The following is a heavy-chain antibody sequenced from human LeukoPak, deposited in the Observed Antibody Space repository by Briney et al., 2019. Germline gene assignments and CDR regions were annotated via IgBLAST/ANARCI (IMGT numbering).Heavy chain of an antibody. D-gene: IGHD3-10*01. V-gene: IGHV1-2*02. CDR2: INLNSGGT. CDR1: GYTFTGYY. J-gene: IGHJ4*02. Sequence: ASVKVSCKASGYTFTGYYMHWVRQAPGQGLEWMGWINLNSGGTNYAQKFQGRVTMTRDTSISTAYMELSRLRSDDTAVYYCARGGYYGSGTLRGWGQGTLVTVSS. CDR3: ARGGYYGSGTLRG.